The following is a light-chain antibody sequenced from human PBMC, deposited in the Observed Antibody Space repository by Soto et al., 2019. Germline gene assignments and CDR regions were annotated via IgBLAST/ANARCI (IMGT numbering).Light chain of an antibody. J-gene: IGKJ5*01. Sequence: DIRVTQSPSSLSASVGDRVTITCHASQDILNYLNWYQQKPGKAPKLLIYDASTLNTGVTSRFSVSGYGTDFSFTISSLQPEDVATYYCQHYNGLPLTFGQGTRLELK. CDR3: QHYNGLPLT. CDR2: DAS. V-gene: IGKV1-33*01. CDR1: QDILNY.